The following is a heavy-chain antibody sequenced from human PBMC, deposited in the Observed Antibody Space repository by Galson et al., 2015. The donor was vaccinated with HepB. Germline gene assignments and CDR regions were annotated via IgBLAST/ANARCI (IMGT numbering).Heavy chain of an antibody. J-gene: IGHJ6*03. D-gene: IGHD5-18*01. CDR1: GFTFSSYA. V-gene: IGHV3-23*01. CDR3: GAGYTYGLYYMDV. CDR2: ISSSGGST. Sequence: SLRLSCAASGFTFSSYAMSWVRQAPGKGLEWVSTISSSGGSTYYADSVKGRFTTSRDNSKNTLFLRMNSLRAEDTAVYYCGAGYTYGLYYMDVWGKGTTVTVSS.